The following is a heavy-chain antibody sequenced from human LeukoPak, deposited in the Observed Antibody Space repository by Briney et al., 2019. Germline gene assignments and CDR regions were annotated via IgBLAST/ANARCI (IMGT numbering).Heavy chain of an antibody. D-gene: IGHD6-13*01. J-gene: IGHJ4*02. Sequence: GGSLRLSCAASGFTLSSYAMSWVRQGPGKGLEWVSAISVSGNTYHADSVKGRFTISRDNAKNSLYLQMNSLRAEDTAMYYCARVLAAAGTVHFDSWGQGTLVTVSS. CDR3: ARVLAAAGTVHFDS. CDR2: ISVSGNT. V-gene: IGHV3-21*01. CDR1: GFTLSSYA.